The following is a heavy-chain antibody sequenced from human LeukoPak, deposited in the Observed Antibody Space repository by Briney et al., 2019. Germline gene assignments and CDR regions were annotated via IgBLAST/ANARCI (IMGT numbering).Heavy chain of an antibody. J-gene: IGHJ4*02. Sequence: PGGSLRLSCAVSGFTIRYYYMSWIRQAPGKGLGWVAYISHDDETIYYADSVKGRFTVSRDNAKDSLFLQMNSLRVEDTAVYFCARATPGTPQFWGQGVLVTVSA. D-gene: IGHD3-10*01. CDR3: ARATPGTPQF. V-gene: IGHV3-11*01. CDR2: ISHDDETI. CDR1: GFTIRYYY.